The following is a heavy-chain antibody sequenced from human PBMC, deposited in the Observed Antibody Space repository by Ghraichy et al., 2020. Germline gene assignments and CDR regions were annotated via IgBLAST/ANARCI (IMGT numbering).Heavy chain of an antibody. CDR3: AKQMYNNASDYVAY. D-gene: IGHD1-14*01. CDR1: GFTFNSYA. V-gene: IGHV3-23*01. J-gene: IGHJ4*02. Sequence: GGSLRLSCVASGFTFNSYAMSWIRQAPGRGLEWVAAISASGRNTYYADSVRGRFTISRDNSKNTLYLQMNRLRAEDTAVYYCAKQMYNNASDYVAYCGQGTLVTVFS. CDR2: ISASGRNT.